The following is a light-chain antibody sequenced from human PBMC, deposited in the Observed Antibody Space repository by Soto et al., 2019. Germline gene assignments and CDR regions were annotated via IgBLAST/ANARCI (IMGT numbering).Light chain of an antibody. CDR3: QHYGNSPLYT. J-gene: IGKJ2*01. V-gene: IGKV3-20*01. CDR1: QSVSSSY. Sequence: EIVLTQSPGTLSLSPGEGATLSCRASQSVSSSYLAWYQQKPGQAPRLLIYAASSRATGIPDRFSGSGSGTDFTLTISRLEPDDFAVYYCQHYGNSPLYTFGQGTKVEIK. CDR2: AAS.